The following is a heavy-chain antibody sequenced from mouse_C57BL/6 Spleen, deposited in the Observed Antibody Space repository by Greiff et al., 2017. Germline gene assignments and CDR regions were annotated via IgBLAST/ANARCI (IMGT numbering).Heavy chain of an antibody. D-gene: IGHD2-4*01. CDR3: TRRGDYDVNYAMDY. Sequence: QVQLQQSGAELVRPGASVTLSCKASGYTFTDYEMHWVKQTPVHGLEWIGAIDPETGGTASNQKFKGKAILTADKSSSTAYMELRSLTSEDSAVYYCTRRGDYDVNYAMDYWGQGTSVTVSS. V-gene: IGHV1-15*01. J-gene: IGHJ4*01. CDR2: IDPETGGT. CDR1: GYTFTDYE.